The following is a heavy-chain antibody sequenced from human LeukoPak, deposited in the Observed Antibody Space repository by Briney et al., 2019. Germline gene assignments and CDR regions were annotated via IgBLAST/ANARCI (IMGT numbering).Heavy chain of an antibody. Sequence: SVKVSCKASGGTFSSYAISWVRQAPGQGLEWMGGIIPIFGTANYAQKFQGRVTITTDESTSTAYMELSSLRSEDTAVYYCARVLPEYSSSSGYYYYYMDVWGKGTTVAVSS. D-gene: IGHD6-6*01. CDR2: IIPIFGTA. CDR3: ARVLPEYSSSSGYYYYYMDV. J-gene: IGHJ6*03. CDR1: GGTFSSYA. V-gene: IGHV1-69*05.